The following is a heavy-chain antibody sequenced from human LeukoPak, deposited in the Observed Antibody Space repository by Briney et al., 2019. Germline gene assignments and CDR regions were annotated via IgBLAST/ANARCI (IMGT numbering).Heavy chain of an antibody. V-gene: IGHV4-59*01. CDR2: IYYSGST. J-gene: IGHJ3*02. CDR3: ARARYDYAWGSYRPLYAFDI. Sequence: PSETLSLTCTVSGGSISSYYWSWIRQPPGKGLEWIGYIYYSGSTNYNPSLKSRVTISVDTSKNQFSLKLSSVTAADTAVYYCARARYDYAWGSYRPLYAFDIWGQGTMVTVSS. CDR1: GGSISSYY. D-gene: IGHD3-16*02.